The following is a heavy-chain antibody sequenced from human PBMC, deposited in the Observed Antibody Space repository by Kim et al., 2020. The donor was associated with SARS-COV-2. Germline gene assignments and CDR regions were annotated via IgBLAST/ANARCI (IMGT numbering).Heavy chain of an antibody. D-gene: IGHD3-3*01. J-gene: IGHJ3*02. CDR3: ARLAEWTPDRAGVVHRANAFDI. V-gene: IGHV5-51*01. Sequence: GESLKISCKGSGYSFTSYWIGWVRQMPGKGLEWMGIIYPGDSDTRYSPSFQGQVTISADKSISTAYLQWSSLKASDTAMYYCARLAEWTPDRAGVVHRANAFDIWGQGTMVTVSS. CDR1: GYSFTSYW. CDR2: IYPGDSDT.